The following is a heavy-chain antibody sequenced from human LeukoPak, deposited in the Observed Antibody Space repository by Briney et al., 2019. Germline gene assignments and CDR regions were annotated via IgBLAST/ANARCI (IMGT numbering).Heavy chain of an antibody. CDR2: IIPIFGTA. V-gene: IGHV1-69*05. J-gene: IGHJ4*02. CDR1: GGTFSSYA. CDR3: ARFPPDYFDY. Sequence: GASVKVSCKASGGTFSSYAISWVRQAPGQGLEWMGGIIPIFGTANYAQKFQGRVTITTDESTSTAYMELSSLRSEDTAVFYCARFPPDYFDYWGQGTLVTVSS.